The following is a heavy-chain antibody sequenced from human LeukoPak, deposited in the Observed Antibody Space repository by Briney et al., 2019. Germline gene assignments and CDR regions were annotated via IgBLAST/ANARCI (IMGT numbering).Heavy chain of an antibody. V-gene: IGHV5-51*01. J-gene: IGHJ4*02. CDR2: IRPGDSDT. CDR3: VRPTDSSGYPDY. CDR1: GYSFLSYW. D-gene: IGHD3-22*01. Sequence: GESLKISCKASGYSFLSYWIGWVRQMPGKGLEWMGIIRPGDSDTRYSPSFQGQVTISADRSISTAYLQWSSLKASDSAMYYCVRPTDSSGYPDYWGQGALVTVSS.